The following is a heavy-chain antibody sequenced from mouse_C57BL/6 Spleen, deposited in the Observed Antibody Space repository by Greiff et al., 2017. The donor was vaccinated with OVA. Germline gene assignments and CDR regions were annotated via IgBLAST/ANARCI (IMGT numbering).Heavy chain of an antibody. J-gene: IGHJ4*01. D-gene: IGHD1-1*01. CDR3: ARQRDYYGSRSYAMDY. V-gene: IGHV2-6-1*01. CDR1: GFSLTSYG. Sequence: VKLVESGPGLVAPSQSLSITCTVSGFSLTSYGVHWVRQPPGKGLEWLVVIWSDGSTTYNSALKSRLSISKDNSKSQVFLKMNSLQTDDTAMYYCARQRDYYGSRSYAMDYWGQGTSVTVSS. CDR2: IWSDGST.